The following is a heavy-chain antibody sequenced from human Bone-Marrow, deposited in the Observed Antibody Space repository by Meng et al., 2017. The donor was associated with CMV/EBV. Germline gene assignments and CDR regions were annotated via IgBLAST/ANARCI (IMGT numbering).Heavy chain of an antibody. CDR3: ARGAAAGRGMDV. CDR1: EFTFSSLW. V-gene: IGHV3-7*04. Sequence: GESLKISCAASEFTFSSLWMTWVRQAPGKGLEWVANINQDQSQKNYVDSVRGRFTISRDNAKNSLFLQMNSLRGEDTAVYYCARGAAAGRGMDVWGQGTTVTVSS. J-gene: IGHJ6*02. CDR2: INQDQSQK. D-gene: IGHD6-13*01.